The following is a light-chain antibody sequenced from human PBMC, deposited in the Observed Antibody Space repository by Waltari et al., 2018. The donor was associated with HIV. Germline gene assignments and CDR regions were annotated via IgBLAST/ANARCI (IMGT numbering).Light chain of an antibody. Sequence: QSALTQPASMSASPGQSITISCNGTGSDFGTYDLVSWYQHHPGKAPKLMIHDITKRPSGVSNRFSGSKSGNSASLTISVLQTDVDADYYCCSYARLTPSVIFGGGTKLSFL. V-gene: IGLV2-23*02. J-gene: IGLJ2*01. CDR3: CSYARLTPSVI. CDR1: GSDFGTYDL. CDR2: DIT.